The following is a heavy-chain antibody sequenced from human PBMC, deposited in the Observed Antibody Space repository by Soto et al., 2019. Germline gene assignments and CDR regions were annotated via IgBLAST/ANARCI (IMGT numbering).Heavy chain of an antibody. CDR3: ARQMVSSGWHYGNWFDP. CDR2: IIPIFNAA. V-gene: IGHV1-69*06. D-gene: IGHD6-19*01. CDR1: GGTFSTYA. J-gene: IGHJ5*02. Sequence: QEQLVQSGAEVKKPGSSVKVSCKVSGGTFSTYAISWVRQTPGQGLEWMGGIIPIFNAAKYAKKFQGRVKSTADKSTSTAHMELSSLRSEDTAVYYCARQMVSSGWHYGNWFDPWGQGTPVTVSS.